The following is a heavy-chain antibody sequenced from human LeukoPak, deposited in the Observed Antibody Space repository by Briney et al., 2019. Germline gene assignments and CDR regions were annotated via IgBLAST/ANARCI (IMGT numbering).Heavy chain of an antibody. CDR1: GGSISSSSYY. Sequence: KPSETLSLTCTVSGGSISSSSYYWGWIRQPPGKGLEWIGSIYYSGSTYCNPSLKSRVTISVDTSKNQFSLKLSSVTAADTAVYYCARHSGYSYNYGMDVWGQGTTVTVSS. CDR3: ARHSGYSYNYGMDV. J-gene: IGHJ6*02. V-gene: IGHV4-39*01. D-gene: IGHD5-18*01. CDR2: IYYSGST.